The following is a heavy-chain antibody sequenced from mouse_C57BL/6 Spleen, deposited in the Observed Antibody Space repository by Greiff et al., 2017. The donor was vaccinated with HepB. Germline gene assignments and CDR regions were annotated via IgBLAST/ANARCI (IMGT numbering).Heavy chain of an antibody. V-gene: IGHV1-42*01. CDR3: AYWDGNY. Sequence: EVQLQQSGPELVKPGASVKISCKASGYSFTGYYMNWVKQSPEKSLEWIGEINPSTGGTTYNQKFKAKATLTVDKSSSTAYMQLKSLTSEDSAVYYCAYWDGNYWGQGTTLTVSS. D-gene: IGHD4-1*01. J-gene: IGHJ2*01. CDR1: GYSFTGYY. CDR2: INPSTGGT.